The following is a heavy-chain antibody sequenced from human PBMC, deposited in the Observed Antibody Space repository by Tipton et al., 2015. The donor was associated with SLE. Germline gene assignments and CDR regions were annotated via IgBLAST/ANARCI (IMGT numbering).Heavy chain of an antibody. Sequence: RSLRLSCAASGFTFSNYAMHWVRQAPGKGLEWVAVISYDGSNKYYADSVKGRFTISRDNSKNTLYLQMNSLRAEDTAVYYCASRLGSWYGIDPWGQGTLVTVSS. CDR1: GFTFSNYA. CDR3: ASRLGSWYGIDP. CDR2: ISYDGSNK. J-gene: IGHJ5*02. V-gene: IGHV3-30*04. D-gene: IGHD6-13*01.